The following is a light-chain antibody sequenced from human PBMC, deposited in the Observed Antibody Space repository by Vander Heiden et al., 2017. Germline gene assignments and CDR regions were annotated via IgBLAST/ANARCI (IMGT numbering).Light chain of an antibody. CDR3: QQYGSTPQT. Sequence: EIVLTQSPGTLSLSPGERATLSCSASQSVSSNYLAWYQQKPGQAPRLLIYGAFSRATDIPDRFSGSGSGTDFTLTISRLEPEDFAVYYCQQYGSTPQTFGQGTKVE. V-gene: IGKV3-20*01. CDR1: QSVSSNY. CDR2: GAF. J-gene: IGKJ1*01.